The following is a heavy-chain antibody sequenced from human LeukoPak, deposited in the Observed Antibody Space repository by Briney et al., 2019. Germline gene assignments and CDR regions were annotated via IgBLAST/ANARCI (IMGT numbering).Heavy chain of an antibody. CDR2: INDSGTT. V-gene: IGHV4-34*01. CDR1: GGSFSDYN. D-gene: IGHD2-15*01. J-gene: IGHJ4*02. Sequence: PSETLSLTCAVYGGSFSDYNWTWLRQSPQTGLEWTGGINDSGTTHFNPSLKSRVTISVDTAKYQFSLRLSSVTAADTAVYFCARGLALDGLDIWGQGTLVTVSS. CDR3: ARGLALDGLDI.